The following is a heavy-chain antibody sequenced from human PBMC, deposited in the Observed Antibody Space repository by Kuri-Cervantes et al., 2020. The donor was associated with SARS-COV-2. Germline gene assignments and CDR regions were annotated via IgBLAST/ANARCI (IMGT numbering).Heavy chain of an antibody. D-gene: IGHD2-2*02. J-gene: IGHJ6*03. Sequence: SETLSLTCAVFGGSFSDYSWRWIRQPPEKGLEWIGDINHSGNANYNPSFKSRVTISVDTSKNQFSLRLSSVIAADTAVYCCARGREGVEPATVLGLGFYYYYFMDVWGRGTTVTVSS. CDR2: INHSGNA. V-gene: IGHV4-34*01. CDR3: ARGREGVEPATVLGLGFYYYYFMDV. CDR1: GGSFSDYS.